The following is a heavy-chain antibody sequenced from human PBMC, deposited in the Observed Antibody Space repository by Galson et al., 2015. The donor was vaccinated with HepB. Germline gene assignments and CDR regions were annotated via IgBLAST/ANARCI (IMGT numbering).Heavy chain of an antibody. V-gene: IGHV1-69*13. Sequence: SVKVSCKASGGTFNNYAVTWVRQAPGQGLEWMGGIIPIFHTAIYAQRFQGRVTITADDSRSTVYMELSRLRSDDTAVYYCARAYGDHEERWNWFDPWGQGTLVTVSS. CDR3: ARAYGDHEERWNWFDP. CDR1: GGTFNNYA. J-gene: IGHJ5*02. D-gene: IGHD4-17*01. CDR2: IIPIFHTA.